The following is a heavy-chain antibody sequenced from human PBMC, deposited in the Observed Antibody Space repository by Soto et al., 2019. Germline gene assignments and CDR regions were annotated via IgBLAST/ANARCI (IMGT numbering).Heavy chain of an antibody. CDR2: IIPIFGTA. Sequence: QVQLVQSGAEVKKPGSSVKVSCKASGGTFSSYAISWVRQAPGQGLEWMGGIIPIFGTANYAQKFQGRVTITADESTSTAYMELSSLRSEDTAVYYCARGAYCISTSCLGGWFDPWGQGTLVTVSS. J-gene: IGHJ5*02. CDR1: GGTFSSYA. CDR3: ARGAYCISTSCLGGWFDP. V-gene: IGHV1-69*12. D-gene: IGHD2-2*01.